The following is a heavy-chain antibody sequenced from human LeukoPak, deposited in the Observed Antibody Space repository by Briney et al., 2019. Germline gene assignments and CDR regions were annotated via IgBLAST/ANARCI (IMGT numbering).Heavy chain of an antibody. Sequence: PGGSLRLSCAASGFTFGSYAMSWVRQTPGKGLEWVSAISGSGGSTYYADSVKGRFTISRDNSKNTLYLQMNSLRAEDTAVYYCAKLGDWNYYYYMDVWGKGTTVTVSS. CDR1: GFTFGSYA. D-gene: IGHD2-21*01. CDR2: ISGSGGST. V-gene: IGHV3-23*01. CDR3: AKLGDWNYYYYMDV. J-gene: IGHJ6*03.